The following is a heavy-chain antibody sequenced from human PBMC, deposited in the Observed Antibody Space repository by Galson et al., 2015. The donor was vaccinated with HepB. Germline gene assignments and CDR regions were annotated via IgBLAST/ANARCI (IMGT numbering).Heavy chain of an antibody. CDR2: INAGNGNT. CDR1: GYTFTSYA. D-gene: IGHD4-17*01. J-gene: IGHJ6*02. V-gene: IGHV1-3*01. CDR3: ARDGANYYYDGMDV. Sequence: SCKASGYTFTSYAMHWVRQAPGQRLEWMGWINAGNGNTKYSQKFQGRVTITRDTSASTAYMELSSLRSEDTAVYYCARDGANYYYDGMDVWGQGTTVTVSS.